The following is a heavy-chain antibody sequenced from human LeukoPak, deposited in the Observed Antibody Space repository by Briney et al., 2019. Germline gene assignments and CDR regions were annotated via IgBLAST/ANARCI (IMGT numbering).Heavy chain of an antibody. D-gene: IGHD3-10*01. CDR1: GFIVSNNH. CDR2: IYSGDTT. Sequence: GGSLRLSCAASGFIVSNNHINWIRQAPGKGLEWVSIIYSGDTTYYSDSVKGRFILSSDNSKNSLYLQMNSLRAEDTAMYYCARDDYYGSGSYWGAFDIWGQGTMVTVSS. V-gene: IGHV3-66*01. J-gene: IGHJ3*02. CDR3: ARDDYYGSGSYWGAFDI.